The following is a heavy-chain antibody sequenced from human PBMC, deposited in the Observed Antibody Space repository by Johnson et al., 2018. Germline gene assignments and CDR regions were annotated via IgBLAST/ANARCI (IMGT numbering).Heavy chain of an antibody. CDR1: GFTFSNAW. CDR3: AKCYSSGCQEYFHH. Sequence: EVQLVETGGGLVQPGRSLRLSCAASGFTFSNAWMSWVRPAPGKGLEWVGRMKSKTDGGTTDYAAPVKGRFTISRDDSKNTLFLQMNSLRAEDTAVYYCAKCYSSGCQEYFHHWGQGTLVTVSS. V-gene: IGHV3-15*01. J-gene: IGHJ1*01. CDR2: MKSKTDGGTT. D-gene: IGHD6-19*01.